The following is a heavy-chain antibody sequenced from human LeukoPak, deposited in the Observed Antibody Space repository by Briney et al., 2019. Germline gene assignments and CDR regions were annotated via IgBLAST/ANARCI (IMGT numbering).Heavy chain of an antibody. Sequence: PGGSLRLSCAASGFTFSSYWMHWVRQAPGKGLVWVSRINSDGSSTSYADSVKGRFTISRDNAKNTLYLQMNGLRAEDTTVYYCANSGGSGWYEYYFDYWGQGTLVTVSS. CDR3: ANSGGSGWYEYYFDY. J-gene: IGHJ4*02. V-gene: IGHV3-74*01. D-gene: IGHD6-19*01. CDR2: INSDGSST. CDR1: GFTFSSYW.